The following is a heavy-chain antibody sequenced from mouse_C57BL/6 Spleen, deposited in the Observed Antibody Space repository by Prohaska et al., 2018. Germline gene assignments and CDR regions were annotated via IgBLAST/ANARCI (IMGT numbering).Heavy chain of an antibody. CDR3: TPNSYYFDY. Sequence: EVHLQQSGAELVRPGASGKLSCTACGFNIKDDYMHCVKQRPEHGLEWLGWSDPENCDTEYASKCQSKATITADTTSNTAYLQLSSLTSEDKAVYYWTPNSYYFDYWGQGTTLTVSS. V-gene: IGHV14-4*01. D-gene: IGHD4-1*01. J-gene: IGHJ2*01. CDR2: SDPENCDT. CDR1: GFNIKDDY.